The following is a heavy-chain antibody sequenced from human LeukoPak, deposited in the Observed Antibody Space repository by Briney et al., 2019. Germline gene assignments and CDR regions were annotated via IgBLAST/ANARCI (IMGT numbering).Heavy chain of an antibody. Sequence: GASVKVSCKASGYTFTSYGISWVRQAPGQGLEWMGWISAYNGNTNYAQKLQGRVTMTTDTSTSTAYMELRSLRSDDTAVYYCARMGVVVPAAISVGHYYYYMDVWGKGTTVTASS. CDR3: ARMGVVVPAAISVGHYYYYMDV. V-gene: IGHV1-18*01. CDR2: ISAYNGNT. J-gene: IGHJ6*03. D-gene: IGHD2-2*01. CDR1: GYTFTSYG.